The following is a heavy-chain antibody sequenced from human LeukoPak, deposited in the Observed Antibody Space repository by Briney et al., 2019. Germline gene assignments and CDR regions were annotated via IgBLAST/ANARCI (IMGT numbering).Heavy chain of an antibody. V-gene: IGHV5-51*01. CDR2: IYPGDSHA. Sequence: GESLKISCKGSGYSFTSYWIGWVRQMPGRGLEWVGVIYPGDSHAIYSPSFQGHVTLSADKSINTAYLQWSGLTTSDTAMYYCARRGADTFIIDSWGQGTPVTVSS. CDR3: ARRGADTFIIDS. D-gene: IGHD5-18*01. CDR1: GYSFTSYW. J-gene: IGHJ4*02.